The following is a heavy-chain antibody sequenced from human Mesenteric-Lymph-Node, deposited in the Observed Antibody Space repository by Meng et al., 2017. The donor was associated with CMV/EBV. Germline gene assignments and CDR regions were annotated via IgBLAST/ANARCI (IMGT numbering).Heavy chain of an antibody. Sequence: LSLTCVASGFTFSSYTMNWVRQAPGKGLQWVSYISSSGTAIYYADSVKGRFTISRDNAKNSLYLQMNSLRAEDTAVYYCARGVQYWGQGTLVTVSS. CDR2: ISSSGTAI. CDR1: GFTFSSYT. V-gene: IGHV3-48*03. D-gene: IGHD1-1*01. J-gene: IGHJ4*02. CDR3: ARGVQY.